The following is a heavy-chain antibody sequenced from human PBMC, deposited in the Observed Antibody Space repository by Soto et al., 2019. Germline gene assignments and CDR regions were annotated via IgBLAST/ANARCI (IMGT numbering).Heavy chain of an antibody. V-gene: IGHV3-33*01. CDR1: GFTFSSYG. CDR2: IWYDGSNK. Sequence: QVQLVESGGGVVQPGRSLRLSCAASGFTFSSYGMHWVRQAPGKGLEWVAVIWYDGSNKYYADSVKGRFTISRDNSKNTLYLQMNSLRAEDTAVYYCARDGGSGTGYASWGQGTLVTVSS. J-gene: IGHJ4*02. CDR3: ARDGGSGTGYAS. D-gene: IGHD3-9*01.